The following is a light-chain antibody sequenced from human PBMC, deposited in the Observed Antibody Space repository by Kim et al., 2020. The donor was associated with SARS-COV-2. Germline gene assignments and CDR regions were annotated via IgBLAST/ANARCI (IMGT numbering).Light chain of an antibody. V-gene: IGLV1-44*01. J-gene: IGLJ2*01. CDR3: ASWDHILNGIL. CDR2: GST. Sequence: GKRVTIAFSESDPNLRTNTVTWYQHLPGTAPKLLIYGSTQRPSGVPDRFSGSKSGTSASLAISGLQSDDEADYYCASWDHILNGILFGGGTQLTVL. CDR1: DPNLRTNT.